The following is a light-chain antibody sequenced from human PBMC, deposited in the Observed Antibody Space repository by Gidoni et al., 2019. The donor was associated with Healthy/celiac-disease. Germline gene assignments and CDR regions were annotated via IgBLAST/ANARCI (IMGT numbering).Light chain of an antibody. CDR2: DAS. CDR3: QQRSNWPPEIT. Sequence: EIVLTPSPATLSLSPGERATLSCSASQSVSSYLAWYQQKPGQAPRLLIYDASNRATGIPARFSGSGSGTDFTLTISSLEPEDFAVYYCQQRSNWPPEITFGQGTRLEIK. CDR1: QSVSSY. J-gene: IGKJ5*01. V-gene: IGKV3-11*01.